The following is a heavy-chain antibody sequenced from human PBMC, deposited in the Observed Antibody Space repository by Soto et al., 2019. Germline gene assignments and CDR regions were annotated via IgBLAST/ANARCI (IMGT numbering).Heavy chain of an antibody. V-gene: IGHV4-39*01. CDR1: GYSVSSSDYY. CDR3: APLTVSLSGPYGIHV. Sequence: QLHLQESGPGLVKTSETLSLTCSVSGYSVSSSDYYWAWIRQPPGNGLEWIGSMLYSGLTYYNPSLKSRVTLSVDTSKNQFSVRLNSVTASDTAGYYCAPLTVSLSGPYGIHVWGQGTTVTVSS. CDR2: MLYSGLT. D-gene: IGHD2-15*01. J-gene: IGHJ6*02.